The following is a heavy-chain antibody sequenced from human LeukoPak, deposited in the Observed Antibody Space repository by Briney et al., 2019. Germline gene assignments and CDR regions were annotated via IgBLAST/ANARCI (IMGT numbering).Heavy chain of an antibody. CDR3: ARDDYSYYYGMDV. J-gene: IGHJ6*02. CDR2: ISGSGGTT. CDR1: GFTFDSYV. V-gene: IGHV3-23*01. Sequence: GGSLRLSCAASGFTFDSYVMSWVRQAPGKGLEWVSGISGSGGTTYYADSVKGRFTISRDNSNHTLYLQMNSLRAEDTAVYYCARDDYSYYYGMDVWGQGTTVTVSS.